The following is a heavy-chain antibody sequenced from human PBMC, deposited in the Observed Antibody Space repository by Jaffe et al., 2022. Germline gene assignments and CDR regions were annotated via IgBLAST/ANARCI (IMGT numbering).Heavy chain of an antibody. J-gene: IGHJ5*02. V-gene: IGHV1-2*02. CDR1: GYTFTGYY. Sequence: QVQLVQSGAEVKKPGASVKVSCKASGYTFTGYYMHWVRQAPGQGLEWMGWINPNSGGTNYAQKFQGRVTMTRDTSISTAYMELSRLRSDDTAVYYCARGSSRSGSGAKDWFDPWGQGTLVTVSS. CDR3: ARGSSRSGSGAKDWFDP. CDR2: INPNSGGT. D-gene: IGHD2-15*01.